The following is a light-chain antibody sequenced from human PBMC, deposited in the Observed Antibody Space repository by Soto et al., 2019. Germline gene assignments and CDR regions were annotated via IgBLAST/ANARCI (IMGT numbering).Light chain of an antibody. V-gene: IGLV2-14*01. CDR3: SSFRSRSTLGVV. CDR1: SSDVGGYNY. J-gene: IGLJ2*01. CDR2: AVS. Sequence: QSALTQPASVSGTPGQSITISCTGTSSDVGGYNYVSWYQQHPGKAPKLMIYAVSNRPSGVSNRFSGSKSGNTASLTISGLQAEDEAEYFCSSFRSRSTLGVVFGGGTKLTVL.